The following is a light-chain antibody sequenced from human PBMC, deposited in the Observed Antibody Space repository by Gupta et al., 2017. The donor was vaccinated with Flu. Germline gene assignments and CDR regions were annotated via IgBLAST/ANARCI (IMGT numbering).Light chain of an antibody. V-gene: IGKV1-5*03. Sequence: GDRVTITCRASQVISSWLAWYQQKPGKAPKLLIYKASSLESVVPSRFSGSGSGTEFTLTISSLQPDDFATYYCQQYNSYSQTFGQGTKVEIK. CDR3: QQYNSYSQT. J-gene: IGKJ1*01. CDR2: KAS. CDR1: QVISSW.